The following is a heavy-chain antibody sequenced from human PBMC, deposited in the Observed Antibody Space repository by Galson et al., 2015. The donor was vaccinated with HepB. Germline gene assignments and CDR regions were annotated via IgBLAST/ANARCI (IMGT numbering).Heavy chain of an antibody. J-gene: IGHJ4*02. CDR3: ARSSGSTYYFDY. Sequence: SVKVSCKASGYTFTSYDINWVRQATGQGLEWMGWMNPNSGNTGYAQKFQGRVTMTRNTSISTAYMELSSLRSEDTAVYYCARSSGSTYYFDYWGQGTLVTVSS. V-gene: IGHV1-8*01. D-gene: IGHD6-19*01. CDR1: GYTFTSYD. CDR2: MNPNSGNT.